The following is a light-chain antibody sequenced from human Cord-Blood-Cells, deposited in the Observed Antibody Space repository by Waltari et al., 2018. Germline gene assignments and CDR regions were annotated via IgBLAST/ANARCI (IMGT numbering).Light chain of an antibody. V-gene: IGKV3-20*01. CDR1: QSGSSSY. CDR3: QQYGSSPKT. J-gene: IGKJ1*01. Sequence: EIVLTQSPGTLSLSPGERATLSCRASQSGSSSYLAWYQQKPGQAPRLLIYGASSRATGIPGRFSGSGSGTDFTLTISRLEPEDFAVYYCQQYGSSPKTFGQGTKVEIK. CDR2: GAS.